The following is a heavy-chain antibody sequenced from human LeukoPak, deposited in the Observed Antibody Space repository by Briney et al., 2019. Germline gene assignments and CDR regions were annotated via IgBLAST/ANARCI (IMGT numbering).Heavy chain of an antibody. Sequence: GGSLRLSCAPSGFTFSSYSMNGVRQAPGKGLEWVSSISSSSSYIYYADSVKGRFTISRDNAKNSLYLQMNSLRAEDTAVYYCARLGPMGPYDYWGQGTLVTVSS. J-gene: IGHJ4*02. CDR1: GFTFSSYS. CDR3: ARLGPMGPYDY. CDR2: ISSSSSYI. V-gene: IGHV3-21*01. D-gene: IGHD2-8*01.